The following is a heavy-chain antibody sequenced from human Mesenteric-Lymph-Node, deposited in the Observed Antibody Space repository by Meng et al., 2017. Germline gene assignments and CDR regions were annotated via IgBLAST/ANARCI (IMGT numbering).Heavy chain of an antibody. V-gene: IGHV3-53*01. J-gene: IGHJ4*02. CDR3: ASRAVPDYYYFDY. D-gene: IGHD3-16*01. Sequence: GGSLRLSCAASGFTVSSNYMSWVRQAPGKGLEWVSVIYSDGSTHYADSVKGRFIISRDNSKNTLYLQMHHLRAEDTAVYYCASRAVPDYYYFDYWGQGTLVTVSS. CDR2: IYSDGST. CDR1: GFTVSSNY.